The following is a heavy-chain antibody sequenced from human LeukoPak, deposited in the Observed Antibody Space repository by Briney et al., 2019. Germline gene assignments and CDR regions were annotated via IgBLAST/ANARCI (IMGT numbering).Heavy chain of an antibody. V-gene: IGHV4-59*01. CDR1: GGSISSYY. J-gene: IGHJ4*02. CDR2: IYYSGST. Sequence: SETLSLICTVSGGSISSYYWSWIRQPPGKGLEWIGYIYYSGSTNYNPSLKSRVTISVDTSKDQFSLKLSSVTAADTAVYYCARELGRRDGYNDALDYWGQGTLVTVSS. D-gene: IGHD5-24*01. CDR3: ARELGRRDGYNDALDY.